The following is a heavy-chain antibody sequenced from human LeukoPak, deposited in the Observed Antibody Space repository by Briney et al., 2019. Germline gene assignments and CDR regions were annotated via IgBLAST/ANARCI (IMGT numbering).Heavy chain of an antibody. CDR1: GGSISSGGYY. CDR3: AGTWEYYYGSGSYSRNWFDP. D-gene: IGHD3-10*01. CDR2: TYYSGST. J-gene: IGHJ5*02. Sequence: PSETLSLTCTVSGGSISSGGYYWSWIRQHPGKGLEWIGYTYYSGSTYYNPSLKRRVTISVDTSKNQFSLKLSSVTAADTAVYYCAGTWEYYYGSGSYSRNWFDPWGQGTLVTVSS. V-gene: IGHV4-31*03.